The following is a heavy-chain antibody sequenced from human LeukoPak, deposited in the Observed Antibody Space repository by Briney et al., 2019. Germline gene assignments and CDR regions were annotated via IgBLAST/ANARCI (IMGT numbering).Heavy chain of an antibody. J-gene: IGHJ4*02. CDR2: ISGSGGNK. CDR3: AKETFYYGSGSFMGY. Sequence: GGSLRLSCAASGFTFSSYAMSWVRRAPGKGLEWVSGISGSGGNKYYADSVKGRFTVSRDNSKNTLYLQMNSLRAEDTAVYYCAKETFYYGSGSFMGYWGQGTLVTVSS. CDR1: GFTFSSYA. D-gene: IGHD3-10*01. V-gene: IGHV3-23*01.